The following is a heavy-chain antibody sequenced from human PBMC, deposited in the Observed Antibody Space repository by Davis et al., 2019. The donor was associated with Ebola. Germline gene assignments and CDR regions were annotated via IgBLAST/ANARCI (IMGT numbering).Heavy chain of an antibody. D-gene: IGHD2-15*01. CDR2: ISSSGSTI. Sequence: PGGSLRLSCAASGFTFSSYEMNWVRQAPGKGLEWVSYISSSGSTIYYADSVKGRFTISRDNAKNSLYLQMNSLRAEDTAVYYCALAGYCSGGSCYRAEYFQHWGQGTLVTVSS. CDR3: ALAGYCSGGSCYRAEYFQH. CDR1: GFTFSSYE. J-gene: IGHJ1*01. V-gene: IGHV3-48*03.